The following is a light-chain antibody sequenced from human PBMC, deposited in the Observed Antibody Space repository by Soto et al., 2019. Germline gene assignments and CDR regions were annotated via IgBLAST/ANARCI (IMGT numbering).Light chain of an antibody. CDR1: QSLLHRNGYNY. V-gene: IGKV2-28*01. CDR3: MQALQTAFS. Sequence: VMTQSPLSLPVTPGEPASISCRSSQSLLHRNGYNYLDWYLQTPGQSPQHLIYLGSNRASGVPARVSGSGAGTDVTLKISRVEAEDVGVSYCMQALQTAFSFGQGTRREIK. CDR2: LGS. J-gene: IGKJ5*01.